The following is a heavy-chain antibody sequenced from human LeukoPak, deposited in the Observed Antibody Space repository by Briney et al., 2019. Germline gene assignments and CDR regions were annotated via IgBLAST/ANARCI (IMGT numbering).Heavy chain of an antibody. Sequence: SETLSLTCTVSGGSISSYYGSWIRQPPGKGLEWIGYIYYSGSTNYNPSLKSRVTISVDTSKNQFSLKLSSVTAADTAVYYCARDLEYSYGYFDYWGQGTLVTVSS. J-gene: IGHJ4*02. V-gene: IGHV4-59*01. CDR3: ARDLEYSYGYFDY. CDR1: GGSISSYY. CDR2: IYYSGST. D-gene: IGHD5-18*01.